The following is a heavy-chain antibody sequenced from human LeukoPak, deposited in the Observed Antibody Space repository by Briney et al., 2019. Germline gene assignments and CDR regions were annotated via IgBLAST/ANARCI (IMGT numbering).Heavy chain of an antibody. J-gene: IGHJ4*02. Sequence: SGGSLRLSCAASGFTFSSYWMHWVRQAPGKGLVWVSHINSDGSSITYADSVKGRFTISRDNAKNTLYLQMNSLRDEDTAVYYCARDRYYVIGYWGQGTLVAVSS. CDR2: INSDGSSI. CDR1: GFTFSSYW. V-gene: IGHV3-74*01. D-gene: IGHD1-26*01. CDR3: ARDRYYVIGY.